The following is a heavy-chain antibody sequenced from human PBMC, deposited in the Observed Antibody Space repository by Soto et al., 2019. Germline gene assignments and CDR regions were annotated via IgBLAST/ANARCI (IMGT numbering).Heavy chain of an antibody. CDR2: INPSGGST. Sequence: QVQLVQSGAEVKKPGASVKVSCKASGYTFTSYYMHWVRQAPGQGLEWMGIINPSGGSTSYAQKFQGRVTMTRDTSTSTVYMELSSLRSEDTAVCYCARVLIMSSYYYGMDVWGQGTTVTVSS. CDR1: GYTFTSYY. J-gene: IGHJ6*02. V-gene: IGHV1-46*01. D-gene: IGHD3-10*01. CDR3: ARVLIMSSYYYGMDV.